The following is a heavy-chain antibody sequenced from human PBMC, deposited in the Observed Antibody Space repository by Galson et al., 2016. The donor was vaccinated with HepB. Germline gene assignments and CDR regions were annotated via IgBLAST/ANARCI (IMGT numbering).Heavy chain of an antibody. V-gene: IGHV4-59*01. CDR1: GGSIRNYF. D-gene: IGHD3/OR15-3a*01. CDR2: IAYNGRT. J-gene: IGHJ4*02. Sequence: SETLSLTCTISGGSIRNYFWSWIRQPPGKGLEWIGYIAYNGRTNSNPSLKSRVLISMDMSKTYFSLRLSSVAAAGTAVYYCSGQTAFGLVTYFDLWGQGTLVTVSS. CDR3: SGQTAFGLVTYFDL.